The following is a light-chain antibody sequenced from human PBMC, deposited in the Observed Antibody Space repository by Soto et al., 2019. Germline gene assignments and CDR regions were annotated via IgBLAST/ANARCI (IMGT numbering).Light chain of an antibody. J-gene: IGKJ4*01. Sequence: AIQMTQSPSSLSASVGDRVTITCRASQGIGNDLAWYQQKPGKAPKLLIYAASTLQGGVPSRFSGNGSGTDFTLTISSLQPGDLASYYCLQDFHFPLSFGGGTKVEIK. CDR1: QGIGND. CDR2: AAS. V-gene: IGKV1-6*02. CDR3: LQDFHFPLS.